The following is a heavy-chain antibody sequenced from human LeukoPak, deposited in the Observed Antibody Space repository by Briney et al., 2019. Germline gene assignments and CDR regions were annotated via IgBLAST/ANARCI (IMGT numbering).Heavy chain of an antibody. J-gene: IGHJ6*02. CDR3: ARDLCSGGSCYSGYGMDV. D-gene: IGHD2-15*01. V-gene: IGHV3-30-3*01. CDR2: ISYDGSNK. Sequence: PGGSLRLSCAASGFTFSSYAMHWVRQAPGKGLEWAAVISYDGSNKYYADSVKGRFTVSRDNSKNTLYLQMNSLRAEDTAVYYCARDLCSGGSCYSGYGMDVWGQGTTVTVSS. CDR1: GFTFSSYA.